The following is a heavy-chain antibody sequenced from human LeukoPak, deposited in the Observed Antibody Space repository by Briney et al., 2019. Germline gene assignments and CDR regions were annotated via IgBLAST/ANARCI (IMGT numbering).Heavy chain of an antibody. J-gene: IGHJ6*02. CDR1: GGSISSNNW. CDR2: IYHSGST. Sequence: SETLSLTCAVSGGSISSNNWWSWVRQPPGKGLEWIGEIYHSGSTNYNPSLKSRVTVSVDKSKNQFSLELTSVTAADTAVYYCARRGTAMGNYYYYGMDVWGQGTTVTVSS. CDR3: ARRGTAMGNYYYYGMDV. V-gene: IGHV4-4*02. D-gene: IGHD5-18*01.